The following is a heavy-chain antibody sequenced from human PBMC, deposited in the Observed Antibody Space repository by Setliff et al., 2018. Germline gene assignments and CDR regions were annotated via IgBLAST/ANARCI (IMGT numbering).Heavy chain of an antibody. V-gene: IGHV1-69*04. Sequence: SVKVSCKASGYTFTSYGISWVRQAPGQGLEWMGRIIPILGIANYAQKFQGRVTITADKSTSTAYMELSSLRSEDTAVYYCARVHEASGWRYFDYWGQGTLVTVSS. J-gene: IGHJ4*02. CDR3: ARVHEASGWRYFDY. CDR2: IIPILGIA. D-gene: IGHD6-19*01. CDR1: GYTFTSYG.